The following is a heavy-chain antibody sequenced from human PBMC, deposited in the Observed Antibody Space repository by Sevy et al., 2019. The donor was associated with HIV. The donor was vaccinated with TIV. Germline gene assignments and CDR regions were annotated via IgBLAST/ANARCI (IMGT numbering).Heavy chain of an antibody. CDR2: MSYDGSYK. D-gene: IGHD6-13*01. Sequence: GGYLRLSCAASGFTFSSHGMYWVRQAPGKGLEWVAVMSYDGSYKSYRDAVKGRFTISRDDSKNTLYLQMNSLRPEDTAMYYCARDSGYSINWYPAYWGQGTLVTVSS. CDR1: GFTFSSHG. J-gene: IGHJ4*02. V-gene: IGHV3-30*03. CDR3: ARDSGYSINWYPAY.